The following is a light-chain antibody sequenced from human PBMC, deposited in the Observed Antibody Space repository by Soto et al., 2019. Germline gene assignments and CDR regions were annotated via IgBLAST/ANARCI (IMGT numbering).Light chain of an antibody. CDR2: RAS. Sequence: DIQMTQSPSTLSASVGDRVTITCRASQTVNSWLAWYQQKPGKAPKFLIYRASILESGVPSRFSGSGSGTEFTLTISSLQPDEFGTYYCHLYNDYPWTFGQGTKVEVK. CDR1: QTVNSW. CDR3: HLYNDYPWT. J-gene: IGKJ1*01. V-gene: IGKV1-5*03.